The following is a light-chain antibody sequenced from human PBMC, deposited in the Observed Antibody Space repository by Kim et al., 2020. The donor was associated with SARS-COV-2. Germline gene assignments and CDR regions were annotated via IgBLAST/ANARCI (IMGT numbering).Light chain of an antibody. CDR3: AAWDDSLKGYV. V-gene: IGLV1-44*01. CDR2: SNT. J-gene: IGLJ1*01. CDR1: SPNIGSNT. Sequence: QSVLTQPPSASGTPGQRVTISCSGSSPNIGSNTVNWYQHLPGTAPKLLIYSNTQRPSGVPDRFSGSKSGTSASLAISGLQSEDEADYYCAAWDDSLKGYVFGTGTKVTVL.